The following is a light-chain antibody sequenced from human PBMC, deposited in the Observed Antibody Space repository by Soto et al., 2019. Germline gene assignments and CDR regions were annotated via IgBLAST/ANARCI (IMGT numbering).Light chain of an antibody. CDR2: AAS. V-gene: IGKV1-5*01. J-gene: IGKJ4*01. CDR3: LQHNSYPLT. CDR1: QSISSW. Sequence: DIQMTQSPSTLSASLGDRVTITCRASQSISSWLAWYQQKPGKAPKRLIYAASSLQSGVPSRFSGSGFGTEFTLTISSLQPEDFATYYCLQHNSYPLTFGGGTKVDIK.